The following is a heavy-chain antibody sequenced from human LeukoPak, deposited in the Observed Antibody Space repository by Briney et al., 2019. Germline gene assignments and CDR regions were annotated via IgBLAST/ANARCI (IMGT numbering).Heavy chain of an antibody. CDR2: INHSGST. J-gene: IGHJ5*02. CDR3: ARAQYSYGVGVLDWFDP. CDR1: GGSFSGYY. D-gene: IGHD5-18*01. Sequence: SETLSLTCAVYGGSFSGYYWSWIRQPPGKGLEWIGEINHSGSTNYNPSLKSRVTISVDTSKNQFSLKLSSVTAADTAVYYCARAQYSYGVGVLDWFDPWGQGTLVTVSS. V-gene: IGHV4-34*01.